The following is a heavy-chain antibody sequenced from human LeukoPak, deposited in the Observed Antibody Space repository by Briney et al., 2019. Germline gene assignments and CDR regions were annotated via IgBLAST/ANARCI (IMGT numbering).Heavy chain of an antibody. CDR3: VTAPYGDYYYYMDV. CDR1: GFIFSNYG. D-gene: IGHD4-17*01. Sequence: GSLRLSSVASGFIFSNYGMSWVRQVPGKGLEWVSSVRVDGHTTFYADSVKGRFTISRDNSKNTLYLQMNSLRAEDTAVYYCVTAPYGDYYYYMDVWGKGTTVTISS. V-gene: IGHV3-23*01. J-gene: IGHJ6*03. CDR2: VRVDGHTT.